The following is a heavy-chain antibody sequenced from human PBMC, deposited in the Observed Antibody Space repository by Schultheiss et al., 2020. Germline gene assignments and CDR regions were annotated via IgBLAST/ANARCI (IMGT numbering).Heavy chain of an antibody. J-gene: IGHJ6*02. D-gene: IGHD6-13*01. Sequence: SETLSLTCTVSGGSVSSGSYYWSWIRQPPGKGLEWIGYIYYSGSTNYNPSLKSRVTMSVDTSKNQFSLKLSSVTAADTAVYYCARDWPYSSSWYGVYGMDVWGQGTTVTVSS. CDR3: ARDWPYSSSWYGVYGMDV. V-gene: IGHV4-61*01. CDR2: IYYSGST. CDR1: GGSVSSGSYY.